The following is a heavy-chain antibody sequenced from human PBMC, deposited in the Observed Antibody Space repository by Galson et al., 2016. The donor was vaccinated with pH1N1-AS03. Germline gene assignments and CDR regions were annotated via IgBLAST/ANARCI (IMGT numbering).Heavy chain of an antibody. CDR3: TRPGGAAAGTRVDY. V-gene: IGHV3-73*01. D-gene: IGHD6-13*01. J-gene: IGHJ4*02. CDR2: IRSKANSYAT. Sequence: SLRLSCAASGFTFSGSAVHWVRQASGKGLEWVGHIRSKANSYATAYAASVKGRFTISRDDSKNTAYLQMNSLKTEDTAVYYCTRPGGAAAGTRVDYWGQGTLLVVSS. CDR1: GFTFSGSA.